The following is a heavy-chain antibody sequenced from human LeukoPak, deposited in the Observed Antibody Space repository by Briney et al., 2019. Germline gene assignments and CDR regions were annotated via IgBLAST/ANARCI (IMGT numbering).Heavy chain of an antibody. CDR2: VSGRADST. Sequence: GGSLRLSCAASGFTFSSYAMSWVRQAPGKGLEWVSAVSGRADSTCYADSVKGRFTISRDNSKDTLYLQMNSLRAEDTAVYYCAKVIGYSSGWPTNYYYYGMDVWGQGTTVTVSS. V-gene: IGHV3-23*01. CDR1: GFTFSSYA. J-gene: IGHJ6*02. D-gene: IGHD6-19*01. CDR3: AKVIGYSSGWPTNYYYYGMDV.